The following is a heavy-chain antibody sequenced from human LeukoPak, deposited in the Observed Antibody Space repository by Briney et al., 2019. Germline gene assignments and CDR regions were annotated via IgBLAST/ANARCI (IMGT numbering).Heavy chain of an antibody. D-gene: IGHD2-2*01. CDR2: ILYSGST. CDR1: GGSTSSTSY. J-gene: IGHJ5*02. V-gene: IGHV4-39*01. Sequence: SETLSLTCIVSGGSTSSTSYWGWIRQPPGKGLEWIGTILYSGSTFYNPSLKSRVTISVDTSKNQFSLKLNSVTAADTAVYYCARQEVGAGYCSSTSCAEPHWFDPWGQGTLVTVSS. CDR3: ARQEVGAGYCSSTSCAEPHWFDP.